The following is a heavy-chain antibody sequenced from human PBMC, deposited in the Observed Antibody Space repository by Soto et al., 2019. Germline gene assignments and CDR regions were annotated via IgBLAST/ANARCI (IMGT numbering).Heavy chain of an antibody. J-gene: IGHJ5*02. Sequence: QVHLQESGPGLVKPSGTLSLTCGVSGGSINSINWWSWVRQTPGKGLEWIGEIYHNGRSNYNPSLKSRVTLSIDKSKNQFFLHLTTVTAADTAVYYCARSQGVVARHAFDPWGQGTLVIVSS. CDR2: IYHNGRS. CDR1: GGSINSINW. D-gene: IGHD2-15*01. V-gene: IGHV4-4*02. CDR3: ARSQGVVARHAFDP.